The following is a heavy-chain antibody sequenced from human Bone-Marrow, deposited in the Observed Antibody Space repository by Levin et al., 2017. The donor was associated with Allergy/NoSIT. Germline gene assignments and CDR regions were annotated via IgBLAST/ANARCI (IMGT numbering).Heavy chain of an antibody. CDR2: IKGDGDST. V-gene: IGHV3-23*01. CDR3: AKSGRGNWFDS. D-gene: IGHD1-26*01. CDR1: GFTFSNYA. Sequence: HAGGSLRLSCAASGFTFSNYAMNWVRQAPGKGLEWVSGIKGDGDSTFYADSVKGQFTISRDNSKNTLYLQMNSLRAEDTAVYFCAKSGRGNWFDSWGQGTLVTVSS. J-gene: IGHJ5*01.